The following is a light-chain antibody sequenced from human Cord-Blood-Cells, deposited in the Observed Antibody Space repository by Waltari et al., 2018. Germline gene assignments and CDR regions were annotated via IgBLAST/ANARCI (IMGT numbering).Light chain of an antibody. V-gene: IGLV2-14*01. Sequence: QSALTQPATVSGSPGPSITISCTGTSSDVGGYNYVSWYQQHTGKAPKIMIYDVSNRPAGVSNRFSGSKSGNTASLTISGLQAEDEADYYCSSYTSSSTLVFGGGTKLTVL. CDR1: SSDVGGYNY. CDR3: SSYTSSSTLV. CDR2: DVS. J-gene: IGLJ2*01.